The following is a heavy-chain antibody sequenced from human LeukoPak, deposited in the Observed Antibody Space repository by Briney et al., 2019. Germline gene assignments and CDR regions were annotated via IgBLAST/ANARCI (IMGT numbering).Heavy chain of an antibody. Sequence: PGGSLRLSCAASGFTFSSYGMHWVRQAPGKGLEWVAVIWYDGSNKYYADSVKGRFTISRDNSKNTLYLQMYSLRAEDTAVYYCAKGFGRGIAMDGLFDYWGQGTLVTVSS. CDR3: AKGFGRGIAMDGLFDY. D-gene: IGHD6-13*01. J-gene: IGHJ4*02. CDR2: IWYDGSNK. V-gene: IGHV3-33*06. CDR1: GFTFSSYG.